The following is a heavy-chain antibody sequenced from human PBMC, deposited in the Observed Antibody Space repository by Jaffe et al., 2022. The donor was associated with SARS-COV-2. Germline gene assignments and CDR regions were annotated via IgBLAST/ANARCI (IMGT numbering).Heavy chain of an antibody. V-gene: IGHV1-69*01. Sequence: QVQLVQSGAEVKKPGSSVKVSCKASGGTFSSYAISWVRQAPGQGLEWMGGIIPIFGTANYAQKFQGRVTITADESTSTAYMELSSLRSEDTAVYYCAREGYCSGGSCPNWFDPWGQGTLVTVSS. D-gene: IGHD2-15*01. J-gene: IGHJ5*02. CDR3: AREGYCSGGSCPNWFDP. CDR2: IIPIFGTA. CDR1: GGTFSSYA.